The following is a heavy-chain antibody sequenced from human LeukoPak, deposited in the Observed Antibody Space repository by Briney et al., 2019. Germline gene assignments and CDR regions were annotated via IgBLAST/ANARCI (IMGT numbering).Heavy chain of an antibody. V-gene: IGHV4-4*07. J-gene: IGHJ3*02. CDR3: ARDANHDGDSSGFDAFDI. CDR1: GGSISSYY. Sequence: SETLSLTCTVSGGSISSYYWSWIRQPAGKGLEWIGRIYTSGSTNYNPSLKSRVTISVDKSKNQFSLKLSSVTAADTAVYYCARDANHDGDSSGFDAFDIWGQGTMVTVSS. D-gene: IGHD3-22*01. CDR2: IYTSGST.